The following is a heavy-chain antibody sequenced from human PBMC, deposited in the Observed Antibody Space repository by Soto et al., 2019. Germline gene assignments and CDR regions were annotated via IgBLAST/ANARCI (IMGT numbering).Heavy chain of an antibody. CDR1: GFTFSSYE. D-gene: IGHD2-2*01. CDR2: ISSSGSTI. Sequence: GGSLRLSCAASGFTFSSYEMNWVRQAPGKGLEWVSYISSSGSTIYHADSVKGRFTISRDNAKNSLYLQMNSLRAEDTAVYYCARDSPSQALLCSSTSCHSLYYYGMDVWGQGTTVTVSS. V-gene: IGHV3-48*03. CDR3: ARDSPSQALLCSSTSCHSLYYYGMDV. J-gene: IGHJ6*02.